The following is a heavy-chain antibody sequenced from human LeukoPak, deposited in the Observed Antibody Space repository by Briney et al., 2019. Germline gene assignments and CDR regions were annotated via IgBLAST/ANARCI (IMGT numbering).Heavy chain of an antibody. Sequence: PGGSLRLSCAASGFTFSIFDMTWVRQAPGKGLEWVSSISSRSSYIYYADSVKGRFTISRDNAKNSLYLQMNSLRAEDTAVYYCAELGITMIGGVWGKGTTVTISS. V-gene: IGHV3-21*01. D-gene: IGHD3-10*02. CDR2: ISSRSSYI. CDR1: GFTFSIFD. J-gene: IGHJ6*04. CDR3: AELGITMIGGV.